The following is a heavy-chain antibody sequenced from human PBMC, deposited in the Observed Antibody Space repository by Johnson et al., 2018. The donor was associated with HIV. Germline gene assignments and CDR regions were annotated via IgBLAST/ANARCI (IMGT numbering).Heavy chain of an antibody. D-gene: IGHD3-3*01. CDR3: AKPQWVSSGAFDI. CDR2: ISYDEIDK. Sequence: QVQLVESGGGLVQPGGSLRLSCAASGFTFDDYGMSWVRQAPGKGLEWVAVISYDEIDKYYADSVTGRFTVSRDNSKNTLYLQMNSLTAEDTAVYYCAKPQWVSSGAFDIWGQGTMVTVSS. V-gene: IGHV3-30*18. J-gene: IGHJ3*02. CDR1: GFTFDDYG.